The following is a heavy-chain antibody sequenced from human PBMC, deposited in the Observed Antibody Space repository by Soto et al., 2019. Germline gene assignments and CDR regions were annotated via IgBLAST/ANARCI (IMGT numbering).Heavy chain of an antibody. V-gene: IGHV4-4*02. CDR2: IYHSGST. D-gene: IGHD3-10*01. CDR1: GGSISSSNW. CDR3: ARFTMLRGELGAKGYYYYAMDV. Sequence: SETLSLTCAVSGGSISSSNWWSWIRQPPGKGLEWIGEIYHSGSTNYNPYLKSRVTISVDKSKTQCSLKLSSVTAADTAVYYCARFTMLRGELGAKGYYYYAMDVWGQGTTVTVSS. J-gene: IGHJ6*02.